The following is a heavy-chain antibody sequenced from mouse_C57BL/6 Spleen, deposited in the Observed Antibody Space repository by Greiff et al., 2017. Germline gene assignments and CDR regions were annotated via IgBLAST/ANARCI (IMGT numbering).Heavy chain of an antibody. CDR2: IHPNSGST. J-gene: IGHJ4*01. V-gene: IGHV1-64*01. Sequence: QVQLKQPGAELVKPGASVKLSCKASGYTFTSYWMHWVKQRPGQGLEWIGMIHPNSGSTNYNEKFKSKATLTVDKSSSTAYMQLSSQTSEDSAVYYCARDYDYDGDYYAMDYWGQGTSVTVSS. CDR3: ARDYDYDGDYYAMDY. CDR1: GYTFTSYW. D-gene: IGHD2-4*01.